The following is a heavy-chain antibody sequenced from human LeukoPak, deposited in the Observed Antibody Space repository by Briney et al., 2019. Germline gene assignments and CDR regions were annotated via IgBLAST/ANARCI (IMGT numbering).Heavy chain of an antibody. J-gene: IGHJ4*02. CDR3: ARDDSILFDY. CDR1: GFTFSSYG. V-gene: IGHV3-33*01. Sequence: SGGSLRLSCAASGFTFSSYGMHWDRQAPGKGLEWVAVIWYDGSNKYYADSVKGRFTISRDNSKNTLYLQMNSLRAEDTAVYYCARDDSILFDYWGRGTLVTVSS. D-gene: IGHD3-3*02. CDR2: IWYDGSNK.